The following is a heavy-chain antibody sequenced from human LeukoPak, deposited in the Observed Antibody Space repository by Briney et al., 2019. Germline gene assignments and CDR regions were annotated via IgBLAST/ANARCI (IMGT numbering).Heavy chain of an antibody. CDR2: ISWNSGTI. J-gene: IGHJ3*02. V-gene: IGHV3-9*03. D-gene: IGHD5-12*01. Sequence: PGGSLRLSCAASGFTFDDYAMHWVRQAPGKGLEWVSGISWNSGTIGYADSVKGRFTISRDNAKNSLYLQMNSLRAEDMALYYCAKYDRVVLEAFDIWGQGTMVTVSS. CDR1: GFTFDDYA. CDR3: AKYDRVVLEAFDI.